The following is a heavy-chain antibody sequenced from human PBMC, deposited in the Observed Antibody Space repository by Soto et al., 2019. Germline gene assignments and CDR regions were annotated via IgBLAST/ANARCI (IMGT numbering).Heavy chain of an antibody. V-gene: IGHV1-3*01. CDR2: INAGNGNT. CDR1: GYTFTSYA. J-gene: IGHJ3*02. CDR3: ASTGALTTTPFDAFDI. Sequence: ASVKVSCKASGYTFTSYAMHWVRQTPGQRLEWMGWINAGNGNTKYAQKFQGRVTITRDTSASTAYMELSSLRSEDTAVYYCASTGALTTTPFDAFDIWGQGTMVTVSS. D-gene: IGHD4-17*01.